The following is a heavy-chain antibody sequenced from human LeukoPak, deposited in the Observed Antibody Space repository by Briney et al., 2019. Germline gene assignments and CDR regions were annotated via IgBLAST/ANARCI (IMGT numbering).Heavy chain of an antibody. Sequence: GASVKVSCKASGGTFSSYAISWVRQAPGQGLEWMGGIIPIFGTANYAQKFQGRVTITADESTSTAYMELSSLRSEDTAVYYCARVHFTTHYYGSGSYERWFDPWGQGTLVTVSS. CDR1: GGTFSSYA. CDR3: ARVHFTTHYYGSGSYERWFDP. V-gene: IGHV1-69*13. D-gene: IGHD3-10*01. CDR2: IIPIFGTA. J-gene: IGHJ5*02.